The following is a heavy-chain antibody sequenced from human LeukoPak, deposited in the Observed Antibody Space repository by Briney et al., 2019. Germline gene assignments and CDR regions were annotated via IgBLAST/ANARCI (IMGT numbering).Heavy chain of an antibody. CDR1: GYTFTRYD. Sequence: ASVTVSCKASGYTFTRYDINWVRQAPGQGLEWMGRMNPNNGNTGYAQKFQGRVTMTRSTSIDTAYMELNTLTSDDTAAYYCARGFYYYGLDVWGQGTTVTVSS. J-gene: IGHJ6*02. CDR2: MNPNNGNT. CDR3: ARGFYYYGLDV. V-gene: IGHV1-8*01.